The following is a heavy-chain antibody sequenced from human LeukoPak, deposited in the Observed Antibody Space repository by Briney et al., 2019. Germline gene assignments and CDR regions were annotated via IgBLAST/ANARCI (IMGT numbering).Heavy chain of an antibody. V-gene: IGHV1-69*06. CDR3: ARARRGSSGYDTLDY. Sequence: ASVTVSFKSSGGTFSIYAISWVRHAPGQGLEWMGRIIPIFGTANYAQKFQGRVTITADKSTSTAYMELSSLRSEDTAVYYCARARRGSSGYDTLDYWGQGTLVTVSS. CDR2: IIPIFGTA. D-gene: IGHD5-12*01. J-gene: IGHJ4*02. CDR1: GGTFSIYA.